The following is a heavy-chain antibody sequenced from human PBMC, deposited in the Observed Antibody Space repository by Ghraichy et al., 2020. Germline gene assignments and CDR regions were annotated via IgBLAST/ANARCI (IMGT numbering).Heavy chain of an antibody. Sequence: SETRSLTCTVSGGSISSSSYYWGWIRQPPGKGLEWIGSIYYTGSTYYNPSLKSRVTISVDTSKTQFSLRLSSVTAADTAVYYCARRGAVALEYWGQGTLVIVSS. D-gene: IGHD6-19*01. V-gene: IGHV4-39*01. CDR3: ARRGAVALEY. CDR1: GGSISSSSYY. CDR2: IYYTGST. J-gene: IGHJ4*02.